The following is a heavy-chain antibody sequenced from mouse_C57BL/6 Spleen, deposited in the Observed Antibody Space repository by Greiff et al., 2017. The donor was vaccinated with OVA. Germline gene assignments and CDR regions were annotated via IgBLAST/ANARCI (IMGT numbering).Heavy chain of an antibody. Sequence: QVQLQQSGAELVRPGASVKLSCKASGYTFTDYYINWVKQRPGQGLEWIARIYPGSGNTYYNEKFKGKATLTAEKSSSTAYMQLSSLTSEDSAVYFCARNYDGFAMDYWGQGTSVTVSS. CDR1: GYTFTDYY. CDR2: IYPGSGNT. V-gene: IGHV1-76*01. D-gene: IGHD1-2*01. CDR3: ARNYDGFAMDY. J-gene: IGHJ4*01.